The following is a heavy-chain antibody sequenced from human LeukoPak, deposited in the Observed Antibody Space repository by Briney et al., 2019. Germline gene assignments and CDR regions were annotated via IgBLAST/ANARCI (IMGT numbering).Heavy chain of an antibody. J-gene: IGHJ3*02. Sequence: GGSLRLSCAASGFTFSSHAMSWVRQAPGKGLEWVSGISGSGGSTYYADSVKGRFTISRDNSKNTLYLQMNSLRAEDTAVYCCATSSGGSEMVRGVVIITVNAFDIWGQGTMVTVSS. V-gene: IGHV3-23*01. CDR1: GFTFSSHA. CDR2: ISGSGGST. D-gene: IGHD3-10*01. CDR3: ATSSGGSEMVRGVVIITVNAFDI.